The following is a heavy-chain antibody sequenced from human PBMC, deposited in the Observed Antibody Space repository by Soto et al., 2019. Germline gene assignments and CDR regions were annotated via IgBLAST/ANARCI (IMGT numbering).Heavy chain of an antibody. CDR2: IYSGGST. CDR3: ARDFTAVAGTYY. J-gene: IGHJ4*02. Sequence: GGSLRLSCAASGFTVSSNYMSWVRQAPGKGLEWVSVIYSGGSTYYADSVKGRFTISRDNSKNTLYLQMNSLRAEDTAVYYCARDFTAVAGTYYWGQGTLVTVSS. V-gene: IGHV3-66*01. CDR1: GFTVSSNY. D-gene: IGHD6-19*01.